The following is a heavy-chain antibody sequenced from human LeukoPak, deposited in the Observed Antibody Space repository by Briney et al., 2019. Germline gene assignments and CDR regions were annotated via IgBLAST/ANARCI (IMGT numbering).Heavy chain of an antibody. Sequence: ASVKVSCKASGYTFTGYYMHWVRQAPGQGLEWMGWINPNSGGTNYAQKFQGRVTMTRDTSISTAYMELSRLRSDDTAVYYCARVGGSYYSAYSFDYWGQGTLVTVSS. CDR2: INPNSGGT. CDR3: ARVGGSYYSAYSFDY. V-gene: IGHV1-2*02. CDR1: GYTFTGYY. D-gene: IGHD1-26*01. J-gene: IGHJ4*02.